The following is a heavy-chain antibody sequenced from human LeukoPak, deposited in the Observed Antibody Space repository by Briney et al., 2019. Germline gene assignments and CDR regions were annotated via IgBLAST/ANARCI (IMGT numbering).Heavy chain of an antibody. CDR2: ISGSGGST. V-gene: IGHV3-23*01. CDR3: AKASGSVGTNKAFDY. CDR1: GFTFSSYA. Sequence: GGSLRLSCAASGFTFSSYAMTWVRQAPRKGLEWFSSISGSGGSTYNAASVRGRFTISRDNSKNTLYLEVNSLRAEDTAVYYCAKASGSVGTNKAFDYWGQGTLVTVSS. D-gene: IGHD1-26*01. J-gene: IGHJ4*02.